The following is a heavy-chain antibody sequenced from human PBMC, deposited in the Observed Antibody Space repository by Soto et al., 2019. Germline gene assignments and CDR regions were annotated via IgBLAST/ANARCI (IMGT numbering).Heavy chain of an antibody. CDR2: ISGSGDER. Sequence: GGSVRLSGAVTAFTCSGDAVNWVRQTPGKGVEWVSAISGSGDERFYADSVKGRFTISRDNSNNTGYLHLHSLRADDPAVYYCVKSPRSGYAAPWDYWGQGTQVTVSS. CDR1: AFTCSGDA. V-gene: IGHV3-23*01. CDR3: VKSPRSGYAAPWDY. J-gene: IGHJ4*02. D-gene: IGHD5-12*01.